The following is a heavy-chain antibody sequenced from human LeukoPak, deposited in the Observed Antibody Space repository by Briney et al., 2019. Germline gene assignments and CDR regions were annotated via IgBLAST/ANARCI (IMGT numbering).Heavy chain of an antibody. CDR3: ARTDFGIAAAGTLDY. CDR2: KYYRSKCYN. D-gene: IGHD6-13*01. V-gene: IGHV6-1*01. CDR1: WDSVSSNIAA. J-gene: IGHJ4*02. Sequence: KPSQTLSLTCAISWDSVSSNIAAWHWIRQSPSRCLEWLGRKYYRSKCYNDYAVSVKSRITINPDTSKNQFSLQLNTVTPEDTAVYYCARTDFGIAAAGTLDYWGQGTLVTVSS.